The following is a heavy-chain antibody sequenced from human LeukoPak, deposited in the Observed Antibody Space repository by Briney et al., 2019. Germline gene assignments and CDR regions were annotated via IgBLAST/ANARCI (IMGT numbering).Heavy chain of an antibody. J-gene: IGHJ4*02. D-gene: IGHD6-19*01. Sequence: GSLRLSCSASGFGFQGSAVHWVRQASGKGLEWVGCVRDRSKNYATIYGASVRGRFIISRDDSSNTAALQMNILRIEDTAVYFCIRHVEWVAPDSRGQGALVTVSS. CDR1: GFGFQGSA. CDR3: IRHVEWVAPDS. CDR2: VRDRSKNYAT. V-gene: IGHV3-73*01.